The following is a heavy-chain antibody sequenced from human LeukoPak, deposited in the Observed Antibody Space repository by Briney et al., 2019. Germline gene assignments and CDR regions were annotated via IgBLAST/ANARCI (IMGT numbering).Heavy chain of an antibody. J-gene: IGHJ6*02. Sequence: SQTLSLTCAVSGGSISSGGYSWNWIRQPPGKGLEWIGYIYHSGSTNYNPSLKSRVTISVDTSKNQFSLKLSSVTAADTAVYYCARGHYCSGGSCRTHYYYYGMDVWGQGTTVTVSS. CDR3: ARGHYCSGGSCRTHYYYYGMDV. V-gene: IGHV4-30-2*01. D-gene: IGHD2-15*01. CDR2: IYHSGST. CDR1: GGSISSGGYS.